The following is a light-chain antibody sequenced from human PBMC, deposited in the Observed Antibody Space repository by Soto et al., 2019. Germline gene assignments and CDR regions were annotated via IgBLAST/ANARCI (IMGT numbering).Light chain of an antibody. CDR3: QQRSNLPWT. V-gene: IGKV3-11*01. J-gene: IGKJ1*01. CDR2: DAS. Sequence: IVLTQSPAALSLSTRERTTLSCRASQRISGYLAWYQQKPGQAPRLLIYDASNRATGIPVRFSGSGSGADYTLTISSLEPEDFAVYYCQQRSNLPWTFGQGTKVDIK. CDR1: QRISGY.